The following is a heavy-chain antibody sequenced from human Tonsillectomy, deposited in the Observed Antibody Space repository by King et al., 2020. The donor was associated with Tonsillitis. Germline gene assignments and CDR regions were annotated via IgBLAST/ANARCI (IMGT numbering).Heavy chain of an antibody. D-gene: IGHD3-3*01. Sequence: VQLQQWGAGLLKPSETLSLTCAVYGGSFSGYYWSWIRQPPGKGLEWIGDLNHSGSTNYNPSLKSRVTISVDTSKNQFSLKLSSVTAADTAVYYCARGRNPIYYDFWSAYPELLVYWGQGTLVTVSS. CDR2: LNHSGST. J-gene: IGHJ4*02. CDR1: GGSFSGYY. V-gene: IGHV4-34*01. CDR3: ARGRNPIYYDFWSAYPELLVY.